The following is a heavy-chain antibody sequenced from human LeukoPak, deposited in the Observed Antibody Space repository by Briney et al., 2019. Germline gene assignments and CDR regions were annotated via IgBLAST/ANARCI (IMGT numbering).Heavy chain of an antibody. D-gene: IGHD6-19*01. V-gene: IGHV3-30*02. J-gene: IGHJ4*02. CDR3: AKVYSSGWRYFDY. CDR1: GFTFSSYA. Sequence: SGGSLRLSCAASGFTFSSYAMHWVRQAPGKGLEWVAFIRYDGSNKYYADSVKGRFTISRDNSKNTLYLQMNSLRAEDTAVYYCAKVYSSGWRYFDYWGQGTLVTVSS. CDR2: IRYDGSNK.